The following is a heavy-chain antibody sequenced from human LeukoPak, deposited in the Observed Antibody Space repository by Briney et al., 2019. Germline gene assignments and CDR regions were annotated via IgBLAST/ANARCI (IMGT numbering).Heavy chain of an antibody. V-gene: IGHV4-34*01. CDR1: GGSFSGYY. CDR2: IHHSGST. D-gene: IGHD3-3*01. Sequence: SETLSLTCAVYGGSFSGYYWSWIRPPPGKGLEWIGEIHHSGSTNYNPSLMSRVTISVDTSKNQFALKLSSVTAADTAVYYCARVSYFWSGYYMFDYWGQGTLVTVSS. J-gene: IGHJ4*02. CDR3: ARVSYFWSGYYMFDY.